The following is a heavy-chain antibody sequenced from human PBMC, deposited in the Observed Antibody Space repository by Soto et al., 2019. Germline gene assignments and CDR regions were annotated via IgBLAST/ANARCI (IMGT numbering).Heavy chain of an antibody. CDR1: GFTFSSYA. D-gene: IGHD3-10*01. V-gene: IGHV3-23*01. CDR2: VGVSGATT. Sequence: EVQLLESGGNLVQPGGSLRLSCAASGFTFSSYAMGWVRQAPGKGLEWVSTVGVSGATTYYTDSVKGRFTISRDNSNNTLFLQMHSLRAEDTAIYYCAKFRAGLGSQTDSWGQGTLVTVSS. CDR3: AKFRAGLGSQTDS. J-gene: IGHJ4*02.